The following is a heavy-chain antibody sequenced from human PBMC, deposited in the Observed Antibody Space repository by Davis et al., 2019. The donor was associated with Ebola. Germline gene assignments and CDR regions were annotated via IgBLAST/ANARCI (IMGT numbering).Heavy chain of an antibody. Sequence: ASVKVSCKASGYTFTSYYMHWVRQAPGQGLEWMGWINPNSGGTNYAQKFQGRVTMTRDTSTSTAYMELRSLRSDDTAVYYCARDRSRGYGMDVWGQGTTVTVSS. CDR1: GYTFTSYY. CDR3: ARDRSRGYGMDV. CDR2: INPNSGGT. D-gene: IGHD3-10*01. J-gene: IGHJ6*02. V-gene: IGHV1-2*02.